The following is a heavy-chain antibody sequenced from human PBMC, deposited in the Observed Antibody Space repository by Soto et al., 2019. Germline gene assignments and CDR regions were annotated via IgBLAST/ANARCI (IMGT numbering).Heavy chain of an antibody. V-gene: IGHV3-23*01. CDR2: ISGSGDST. Sequence: APGKGLEWVSAISGSGDSTYYANSVKGRFTISRDNSKNTLYLQMNSLRAEDTAVYYCARRGSGSYYDYWGRGTLVTVSS. J-gene: IGHJ4*02. CDR3: ARRGSGSYYDY. D-gene: IGHD1-26*01.